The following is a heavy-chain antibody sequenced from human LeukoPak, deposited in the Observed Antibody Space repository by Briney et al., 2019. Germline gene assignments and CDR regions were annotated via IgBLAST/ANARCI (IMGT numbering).Heavy chain of an antibody. CDR1: GGSFSGYY. CDR3: ARLSLQYYYYMDV. D-gene: IGHD2/OR15-2a*01. CDR2: INHSGST. Sequence: SETLSLTCAVYGGSFSGYYWSWIRQPPGKGLEWIGEINHSGSTNYNPSLKSRVTISVDTSKNQFSLKLSSVTAADTAVYYCARLSLQYYYYMDVWGKGTTATVSS. V-gene: IGHV4-34*01. J-gene: IGHJ6*03.